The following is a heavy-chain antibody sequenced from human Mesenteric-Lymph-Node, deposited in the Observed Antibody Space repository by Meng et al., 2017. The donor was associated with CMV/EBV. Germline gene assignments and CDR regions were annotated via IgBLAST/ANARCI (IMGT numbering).Heavy chain of an antibody. V-gene: IGHV5-51*01. CDR1: GYNFTSYW. Sequence: GGSLRLSCKGSGYNFTSYWIGWVRQMPGKGLEWMGIIYPGDSDTRYSPSFQGQVTISADKSISTAYLQWSSLKASDTAMYYCARGNDYTSHGLAYWGQGTLVTVSS. CDR3: ARGNDYTSHGLAY. D-gene: IGHD4-11*01. J-gene: IGHJ4*02. CDR2: IYPGDSDT.